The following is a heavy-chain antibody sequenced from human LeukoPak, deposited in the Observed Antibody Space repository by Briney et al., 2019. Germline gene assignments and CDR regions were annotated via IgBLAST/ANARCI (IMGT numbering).Heavy chain of an antibody. CDR1: GFTFDDYG. Sequence: GGSLRLSCAASGFTFDDYGMSWVRQAPGKGLEWVSGINWNGGSTGYADSVKGRFTISRDNAKNSLYLQMNSLRAEDTALYYCARESRGYSGSSGVCDYWGQGTLVTVSS. D-gene: IGHD6-6*01. J-gene: IGHJ4*02. CDR3: ARESRGYSGSSGVCDY. V-gene: IGHV3-20*04. CDR2: INWNGGST.